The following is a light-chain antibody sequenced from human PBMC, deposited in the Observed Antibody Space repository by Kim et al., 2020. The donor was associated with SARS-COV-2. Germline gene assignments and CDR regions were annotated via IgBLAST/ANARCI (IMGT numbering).Light chain of an antibody. Sequence: ASVGDRVTITCRASQSISNYLNWYQQKPGKAPKLLIHAASSLQSGVPSRFSGGGSGTEFTLTISTLQPEDSATFYCQQSYSAPRTFGQGTKVDIK. J-gene: IGKJ1*01. V-gene: IGKV1-39*01. CDR3: QQSYSAPRT. CDR1: QSISNY. CDR2: AAS.